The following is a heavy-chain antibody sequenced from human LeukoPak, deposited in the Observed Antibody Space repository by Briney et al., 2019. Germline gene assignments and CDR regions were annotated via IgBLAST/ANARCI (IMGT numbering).Heavy chain of an antibody. CDR1: VYTFTGKF. CDR2: IDPNSGGT. Sequence: ASVTVSCKSSVYTFTGKFIHWVRQAPGQGLEWMGWIDPNSGGTDYAQKFRGRVTMTRDTSTSTAYMDLSSLISDDTAVYYCARDREGLAYFDYWGQGTLVTVSS. J-gene: IGHJ4*02. CDR3: ARDREGLAYFDY. D-gene: IGHD3/OR15-3a*01. V-gene: IGHV1-2*02.